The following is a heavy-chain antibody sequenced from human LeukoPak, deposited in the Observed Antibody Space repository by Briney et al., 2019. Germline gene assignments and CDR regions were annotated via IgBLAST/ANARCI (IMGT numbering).Heavy chain of an antibody. J-gene: IGHJ5*02. CDR1: GGSISSYY. D-gene: IGHD3-10*01. Sequence: SETLSLTCTVSGGSISSYYWSWIRQPPGKGLERIGYIYYSGSTNYNPSLKSRVTISVDTSKNQFSLKLSSVTAADTAVYYCARLLWFGESSRYNWFDPWGQGTLVTVSS. CDR2: IYYSGST. CDR3: ARLLWFGESSRYNWFDP. V-gene: IGHV4-59*01.